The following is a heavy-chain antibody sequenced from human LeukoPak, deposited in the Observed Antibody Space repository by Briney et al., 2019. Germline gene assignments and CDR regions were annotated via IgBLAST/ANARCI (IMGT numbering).Heavy chain of an antibody. Sequence: GGSLRLSCEASGFTFSSHAMSWVRQGPGKGLEWVSVISQSGDVTYYADSVKGRFTISRDNSKNTLYLQMNSLRAEDTAVYYCARGGAYYFDYWGQGTLVTVSS. CDR2: ISQSGDVT. D-gene: IGHD3-16*01. CDR3: ARGGAYYFDY. V-gene: IGHV3-23*01. CDR1: GFTFSSHA. J-gene: IGHJ4*02.